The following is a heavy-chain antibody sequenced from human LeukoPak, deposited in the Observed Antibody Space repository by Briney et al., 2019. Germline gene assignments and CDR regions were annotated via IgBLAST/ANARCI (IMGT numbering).Heavy chain of an antibody. CDR1: SGSISTYY. Sequence: SETLSLTCTVSSGSISTYYWSWIRQPAGKGLEWIGRIYTSGSTNYNPSLKSRVTMSVDTSKNQFSLKLSSVTAADTAVYYCARAKDNYRGNDAFDIWGQGTRVTVSS. D-gene: IGHD4/OR15-4a*01. V-gene: IGHV4-4*07. CDR2: IYTSGST. CDR3: ARAKDNYRGNDAFDI. J-gene: IGHJ3*02.